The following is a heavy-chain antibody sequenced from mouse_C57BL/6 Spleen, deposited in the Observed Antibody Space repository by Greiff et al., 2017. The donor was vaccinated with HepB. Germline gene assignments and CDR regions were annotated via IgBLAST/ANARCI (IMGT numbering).Heavy chain of an antibody. V-gene: IGHV1-7*01. CDR3: ARTTVVAPRYFDV. J-gene: IGHJ1*03. Sequence: QVHVKQSGAELAKPGASVKLSCKASGYTFTSYWMHWVKQRPGQGLEWIGYINPSSGYTKYNQKFKDKATLTADKSSSTAYMQLSSLTYEDSAVYYCARTTVVAPRYFDVWGTGTTVTVSS. CDR1: GYTFTSYW. D-gene: IGHD1-1*01. CDR2: INPSSGYT.